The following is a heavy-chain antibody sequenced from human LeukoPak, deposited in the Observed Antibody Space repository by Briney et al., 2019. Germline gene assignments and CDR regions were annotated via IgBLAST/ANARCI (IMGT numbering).Heavy chain of an antibody. CDR1: GGTFSGYA. CDR2: IIPIFGTA. CDR3: ARDWRSYYYDSSGYWVFDY. J-gene: IGHJ4*02. Sequence: SVKVSCKASGGTFSGYAISWVRQAPGQGLEWMGGIIPIFGTANYAQKLQGRVTMTTDTSTSTAYMELRSLRSDDTAVYYCARDWRSYYYDSSGYWVFDYWGQGTLVTVSS. D-gene: IGHD3-22*01. V-gene: IGHV1-69*05.